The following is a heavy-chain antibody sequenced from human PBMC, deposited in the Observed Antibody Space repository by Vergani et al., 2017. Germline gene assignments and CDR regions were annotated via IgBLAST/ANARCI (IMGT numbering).Heavy chain of an antibody. J-gene: IGHJ4*02. CDR2: ISSSSSTI. CDR1: GFSFTTYA. Sequence: EVQLLESGGDLVQPGGSLRLSCAASGFSFTTYAMSWVRQAPGKGLEWVSYISSSSSTIYYADSVKGRFTISRDNAKNSLYLQMNSLRAEDTAVYYCARDLYCSGGSCYSFDYWGQGTLVTVSS. CDR3: ARDLYCSGGSCYSFDY. D-gene: IGHD2-15*01. V-gene: IGHV3-48*01.